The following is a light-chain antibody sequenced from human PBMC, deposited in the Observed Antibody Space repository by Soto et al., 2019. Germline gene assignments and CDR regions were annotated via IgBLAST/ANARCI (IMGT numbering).Light chain of an antibody. Sequence: DIQMTQSPSSLSASVGDRVTITCQASQDISNYLNWYQQKPGKAPKLLIYDASNLETGVPSRFXGSGSGTDFTFTISSLQPEDIATYYCQHYDNLPSITFGQGTRLEIK. J-gene: IGKJ5*01. CDR3: QHYDNLPSIT. CDR1: QDISNY. V-gene: IGKV1-33*01. CDR2: DAS.